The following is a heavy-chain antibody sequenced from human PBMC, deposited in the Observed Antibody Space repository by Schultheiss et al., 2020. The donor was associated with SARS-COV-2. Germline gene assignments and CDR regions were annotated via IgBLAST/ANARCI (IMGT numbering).Heavy chain of an antibody. CDR1: GIIFSNVW. CDR2: IKPDRVG. J-gene: IGHJ3*02. V-gene: IGHV3-7*01. CDR3: ARPFIDAFDI. Sequence: GGSLRLSCGVSGIIFSNVWMSWVRQAPGQGLEWVANIKPDRVGHHVDSVRWRCTISREYAKNTLCLQMNSLRAEDRAVYYCARPFIDAFDIWGQGTMVTV.